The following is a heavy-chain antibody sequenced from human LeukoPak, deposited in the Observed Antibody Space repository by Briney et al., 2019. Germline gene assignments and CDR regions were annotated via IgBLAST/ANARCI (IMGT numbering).Heavy chain of an antibody. Sequence: GGSLRLSCAASRFTFSSYAMSWVRQAPGKGLEWVSAISGSGGSTYYADSVKGRFTISRDNSKNTLYLQMNSLRAEDTAVYYCAKTYYYDSSGSVDYWGQGTLVTVSS. CDR3: AKTYYYDSSGSVDY. D-gene: IGHD3-22*01. CDR2: ISGSGGST. CDR1: RFTFSSYA. V-gene: IGHV3-23*01. J-gene: IGHJ4*02.